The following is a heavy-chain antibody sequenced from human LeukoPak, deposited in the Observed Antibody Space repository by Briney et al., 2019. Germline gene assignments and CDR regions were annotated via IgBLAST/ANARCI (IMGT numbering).Heavy chain of an antibody. Sequence: PGGSLRLSCAASGFTFGSYAMSWVRQAPGKGLEWVSAISGSGGSTYYADSVKGRFTISRDNSKNTLYLQMNSLRAEDTAVYYCAKMEWLLGSASDYWGQGTLVTVSS. CDR2: ISGSGGST. J-gene: IGHJ4*02. V-gene: IGHV3-23*01. CDR3: AKMEWLLGSASDY. CDR1: GFTFGSYA. D-gene: IGHD3-3*01.